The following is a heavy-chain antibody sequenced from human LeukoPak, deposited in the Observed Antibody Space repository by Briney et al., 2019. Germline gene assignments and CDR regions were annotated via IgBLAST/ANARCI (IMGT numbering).Heavy chain of an antibody. D-gene: IGHD5-12*01. J-gene: IGHJ4*02. CDR3: ARGLLRWLHSAFDY. CDR2: ISYDGSNK. CDR1: GFTFSSYA. V-gene: IGHV3-30-3*01. Sequence: GRSLRLSCAASGFTFSSYAMHWVRQAPGKGLEWVAVISYDGSNKYYADSVKGRFTISRDNSKNTLYPQMNSLRAEDTAVYYCARGLLRWLHSAFDYWGQGTLVTVSS.